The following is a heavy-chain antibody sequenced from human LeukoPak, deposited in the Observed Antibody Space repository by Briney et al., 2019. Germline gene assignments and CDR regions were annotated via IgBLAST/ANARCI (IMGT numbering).Heavy chain of an antibody. Sequence: ASVKVSCKASGYTFTDFYLHWVRQAPGQGLEWMGIINPTTGSTTYAQKLQGRVTMTRDMSTSTVYMELSSLRSEDTAVYFCARDLNPQSIGMRAFDIWGQGTMVTASS. J-gene: IGHJ3*02. CDR3: ARDLNPQSIGMRAFDI. D-gene: IGHD1-14*01. CDR2: INPTTGST. V-gene: IGHV1-46*01. CDR1: GYTFTDFY.